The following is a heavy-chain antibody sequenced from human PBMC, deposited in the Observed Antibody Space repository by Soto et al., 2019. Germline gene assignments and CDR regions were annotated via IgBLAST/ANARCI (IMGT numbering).Heavy chain of an antibody. D-gene: IGHD7-27*01. CDR1: GGSISSSSYY. Sequence: SETLSLTCTVSGGSISSSSYYWGWIRQPPGKGLEWIGSIYYSGSTYYNPSLKSRVTISVDTSKNQFSLKLSSVTAADTAVYYCARRPFLTDFDYWGQGTLVTVSS. CDR3: ARRPFLTDFDY. V-gene: IGHV4-39*01. J-gene: IGHJ4*02. CDR2: IYYSGST.